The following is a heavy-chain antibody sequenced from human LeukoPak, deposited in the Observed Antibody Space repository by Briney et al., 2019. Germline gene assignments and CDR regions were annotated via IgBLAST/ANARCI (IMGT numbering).Heavy chain of an antibody. CDR3: AKGDPYYYGSFDY. CDR2: ISYDGSNK. J-gene: IGHJ4*02. V-gene: IGHV3-30*18. D-gene: IGHD3-10*01. CDR1: GFTFSSYG. Sequence: QPGRSLRLSCAASGFTFSSYGMHWVRQAPGKGPEWVAVISYDGSNKYYADSVKGRFTISRDNSKNTLYLQMNSLRAEDTAVYYCAKGDPYYYGSFDYWGQGTLVTVSS.